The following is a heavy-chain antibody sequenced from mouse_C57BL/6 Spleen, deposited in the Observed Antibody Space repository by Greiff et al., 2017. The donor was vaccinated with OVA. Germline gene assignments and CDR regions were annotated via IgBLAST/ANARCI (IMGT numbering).Heavy chain of an antibody. CDR1: GYSITSGYY. CDR3: ARDMYDGYQYYYAMDY. J-gene: IGHJ4*01. CDR2: ISYDGSN. D-gene: IGHD2-3*01. Sequence: EVKLMESGPGLVKPSQSLSLTCSVTGYSITSGYYWNWIRQFPGNKLEWMGYISYDGSNNYNPSLKNRISITRDTSKNQFFLKLNSVTTEDTATYYCARDMYDGYQYYYAMDYWGQGTSVTVSS. V-gene: IGHV3-6*01.